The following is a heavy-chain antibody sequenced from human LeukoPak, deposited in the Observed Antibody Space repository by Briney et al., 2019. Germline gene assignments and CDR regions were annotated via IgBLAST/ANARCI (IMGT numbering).Heavy chain of an antibody. V-gene: IGHV1-69*06. CDR2: IIPIFGTA. J-gene: IGHJ3*02. D-gene: IGHD3-22*01. CDR3: ARVPLFYYDSSGYLFGAFDI. Sequence: SVKVSCKASGGTFSSYTISWVRQAPGQGLEWMGGIIPIFGTANYAQKFQGRVTITADKSTSTAYMELSSLRSEDTAVYYCARVPLFYYDSSGYLFGAFDIWGQGTMVTVSS. CDR1: GGTFSSYT.